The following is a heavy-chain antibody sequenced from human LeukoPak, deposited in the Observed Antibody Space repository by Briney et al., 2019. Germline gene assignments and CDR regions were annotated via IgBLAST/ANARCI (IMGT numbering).Heavy chain of an antibody. CDR3: ARGKARTGTTSPFDY. V-gene: IGHV3-30*04. Sequence: QTGGSLRLSCAAYGFTFSSYAMHWVRQAPGKGLEWVAVISYDGRNKYYADSVKGRFTISRDNSKNTLYLQMNSLRAEDTAVYYCARGKARTGTTSPFDYWGQGTLVTVSS. CDR2: ISYDGRNK. D-gene: IGHD1-1*01. J-gene: IGHJ4*02. CDR1: GFTFSSYA.